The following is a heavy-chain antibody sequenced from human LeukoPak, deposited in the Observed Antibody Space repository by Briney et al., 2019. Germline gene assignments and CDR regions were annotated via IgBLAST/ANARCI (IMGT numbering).Heavy chain of an antibody. D-gene: IGHD5-12*01. J-gene: IGHJ4*02. V-gene: IGHV1-2*02. Sequence: ASVKVSCKSSGYTFTGYYIHWVRQAPGQGLEWMGCITPYSGDTNYAQKFQGRVTMTRDMSITTSYMELTRLTSDDSAVYYCARSDLYGHSGSFDYWGQGTPVIVSS. CDR1: GYTFTGYY. CDR3: ARSDLYGHSGSFDY. CDR2: ITPYSGDT.